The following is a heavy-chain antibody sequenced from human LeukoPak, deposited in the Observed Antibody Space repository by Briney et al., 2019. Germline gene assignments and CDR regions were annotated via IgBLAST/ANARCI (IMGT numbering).Heavy chain of an antibody. V-gene: IGHV3-21*01. D-gene: IGHD6-19*01. J-gene: IGHJ3*02. Sequence: GGSLRLSCAASGFTFSSYSMNWVRQAPGKGLEWVSSISSSSSYIYYADSVKGRFTISRDNAKNSLHLQMNSLRAEDTAVYYCARGPLVAGTGAAFDIWGQGTMVTVSS. CDR1: GFTFSSYS. CDR3: ARGPLVAGTGAAFDI. CDR2: ISSSSSYI.